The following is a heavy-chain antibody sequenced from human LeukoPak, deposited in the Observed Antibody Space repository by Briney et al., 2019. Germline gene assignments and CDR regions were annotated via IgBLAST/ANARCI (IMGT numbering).Heavy chain of an antibody. D-gene: IGHD5-12*01. CDR1: GFTVSSNY. V-gene: IGHV3-53*01. J-gene: IGHJ4*02. CDR2: IYSGGST. CDR3: ARDEGSGYEGLGGY. Sequence: PGGSLRLSCAASGFTVSSNYMSWVRQAPGKGLEWVSVIYSGGSTYYADSVKGRFTISRDNAKNSLYLQMNSLRAEDTAVYYCARDEGSGYEGLGGYWGQGTLVTVSS.